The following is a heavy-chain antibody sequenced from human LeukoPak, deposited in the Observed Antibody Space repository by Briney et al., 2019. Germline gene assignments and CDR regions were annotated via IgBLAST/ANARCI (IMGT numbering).Heavy chain of an antibody. D-gene: IGHD6-13*01. V-gene: IGHV4-39*07. CDR3: ARGGLAAAGSEIDS. J-gene: IGHJ4*02. CDR2: IYHSGYT. CDR1: GASISTGTSY. Sequence: PSETLSLTCNVSGASISTGTSYWGWIRRPPGRGLEWIGSIYHSGYTYYNPSLKSRVTISVDRSKNQFSLKLNSVTAADTAVYYFARGGLAAAGSEIDSWGQGTLVTVSS.